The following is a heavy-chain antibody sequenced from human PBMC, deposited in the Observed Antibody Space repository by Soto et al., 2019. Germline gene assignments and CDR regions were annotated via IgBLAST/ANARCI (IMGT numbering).Heavy chain of an antibody. J-gene: IGHJ6*02. CDR1: GYSLTELS. V-gene: IGHV1-24*01. D-gene: IGHD3-22*01. Sequence: ASVKVSCKVSGYSLTELSMHWVRQAPGKGLEWMGGFDPEDGETIYAQKFQGRVTMTEGTSTDTAYMELSSLRSEDTAVYYCATDPFYYDDTTGYYNMDVWGQGTTVTVSS. CDR3: ATDPFYYDDTTGYYNMDV. CDR2: FDPEDGET.